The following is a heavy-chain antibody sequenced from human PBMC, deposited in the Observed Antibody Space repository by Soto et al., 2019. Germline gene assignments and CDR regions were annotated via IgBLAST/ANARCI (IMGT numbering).Heavy chain of an antibody. CDR3: ARDLSWGSNWYYYMDV. J-gene: IGHJ6*03. CDR1: GFILSDCA. D-gene: IGHD7-27*01. V-gene: IGHV3-48*01. CDR2: ISSSSSGI. Sequence: EVQLVESGGGLVQPGGSLRLSCATSGFILSDCAMNWVRQAPGKGLEWVSYISSSSSGIDYADSVKGRFTVSRENARNSLYLQMNSLIAEDTAVYYCARDLSWGSNWYYYMDVWGKGTTVTVSS.